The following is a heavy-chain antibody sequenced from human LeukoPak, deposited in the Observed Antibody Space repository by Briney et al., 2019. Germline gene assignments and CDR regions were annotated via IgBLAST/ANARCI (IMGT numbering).Heavy chain of an antibody. CDR2: ISSNGGRT. J-gene: IGHJ4*02. V-gene: IGHV3-64D*09. D-gene: IGHD2-15*01. CDR1: GFTFSMYA. Sequence: PGGSLRLSCSASGFTFSMYAMHWVRQAPGKGLEYVSAISSNGGRTYYADSVKGRFTISRDNSENTLYLQVSSLKTEDTGVYYCVKIRDGGFSGFDYRGQGTLVTVSS. CDR3: VKIRDGGFSGFDY.